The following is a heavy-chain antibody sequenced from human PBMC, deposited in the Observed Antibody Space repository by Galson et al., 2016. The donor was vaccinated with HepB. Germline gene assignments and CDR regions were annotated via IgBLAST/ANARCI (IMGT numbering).Heavy chain of an antibody. CDR1: GFTFSSYS. Sequence: SLRLSCAASGFTFSSYSMAWVRQAPGKGLEWVSTISFSGDHTYYADSVKGRFTISRDNFKNTLFLEMSNLRTEDTAVFYCAKNPGNGWFDPWGQGTLVTVSS. J-gene: IGHJ5*02. D-gene: IGHD1-14*01. V-gene: IGHV3-23*01. CDR3: AKNPGNGWFDP. CDR2: ISFSGDHT.